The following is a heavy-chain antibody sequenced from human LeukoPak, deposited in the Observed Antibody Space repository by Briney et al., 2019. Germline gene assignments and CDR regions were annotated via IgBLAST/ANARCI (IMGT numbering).Heavy chain of an antibody. CDR1: GFTFSSSA. V-gene: IGHV3-23*01. CDR3: AKDQRWESPHYLDS. J-gene: IGHJ4*02. CDR2: ISASGGST. D-gene: IGHD1-26*01. Sequence: GGSLRLSCAASGFTFSSSAMSWVRQVPGKGLEWVSGISASGGSTYYADSVRGRFTISRDNPKNTLYVQMNSLRDEDTAVYYSAKDQRWESPHYLDSWGQGTLVTVSS.